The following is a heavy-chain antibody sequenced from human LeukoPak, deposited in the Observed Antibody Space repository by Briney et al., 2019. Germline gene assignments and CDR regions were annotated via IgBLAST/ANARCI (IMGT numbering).Heavy chain of an antibody. CDR3: FREGGD. V-gene: IGHV3-74*01. Sequence: GGSLRLSCAASGFTFNNYAMSWVRQAPGKGLVWVSYINIDERITGYADSVKGRFTISRDNAKNTLYLQMNSLRAEDTAIYYCFREGGDWGQGTLVTVSS. D-gene: IGHD3-10*01. CDR2: INIDERIT. CDR1: GFTFNNYA. J-gene: IGHJ4*02.